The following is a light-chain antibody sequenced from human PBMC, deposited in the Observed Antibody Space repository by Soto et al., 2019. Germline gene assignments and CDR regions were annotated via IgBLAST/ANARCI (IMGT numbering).Light chain of an antibody. V-gene: IGLV2-14*01. Sequence: QSALTQPASVSGSPGQSITISCTGTISDIGGYNFISWYQHHPGKAPKLVIYDVNNRPSGISYRFSVSKSGNTASLTISGLQAEDEADYYCASYTRTTTLVFGGGTKLT. J-gene: IGLJ2*01. CDR1: ISDIGGYNF. CDR3: ASYTRTTTLV. CDR2: DVN.